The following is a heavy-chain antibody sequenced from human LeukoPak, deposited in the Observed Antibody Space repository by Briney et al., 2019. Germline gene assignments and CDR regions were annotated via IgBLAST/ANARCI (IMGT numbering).Heavy chain of an antibody. J-gene: IGHJ3*02. CDR1: GYTFTSYG. D-gene: IGHD3-9*01. V-gene: IGHV1-18*01. CDR2: ISAYNGNT. Sequence: GASVKVSCKASGYTFTSYGISWVRQAPGQGLEWMGWISAYNGNTNYAQKLQGRVTMTTDTSTSTAYMELRSLRSDDTAVYYCARGVLRYFDWHPQMNAFDIWGQGTMVTVSS. CDR3: ARGVLRYFDWHPQMNAFDI.